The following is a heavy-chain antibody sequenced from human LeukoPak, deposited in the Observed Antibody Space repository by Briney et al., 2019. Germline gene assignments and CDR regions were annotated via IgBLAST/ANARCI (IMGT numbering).Heavy chain of an antibody. CDR2: IYYSGST. CDR1: GGSISSYY. Sequence: SETLSLTCTVSGGSISSYYWSWIRQPPGKGLEWIGYIYYSGSTNYNPSLKSRVTISVDTSKNQFSLKLSSVTAADTAVYYCARVDDFWSGSGRANWFDPWGQGTLVTVSS. V-gene: IGHV4-59*01. J-gene: IGHJ5*02. CDR3: ARVDDFWSGSGRANWFDP. D-gene: IGHD3-3*01.